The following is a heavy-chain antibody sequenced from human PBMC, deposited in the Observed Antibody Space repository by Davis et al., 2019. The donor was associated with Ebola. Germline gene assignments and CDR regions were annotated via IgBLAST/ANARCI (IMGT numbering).Heavy chain of an antibody. D-gene: IGHD3-10*01. CDR2: INSDGSST. Sequence: GESLKISCAASGFTFSSYWMHWVRQAPGKGLVWVSRINSDGSSTYYADSVKGRFTISRDNSKNTLYLQMNSLRAEDTAVYYCARAYTMAWYFDLWGRGTLVTVSS. V-gene: IGHV3-74*01. CDR1: GFTFSSYW. CDR3: ARAYTMAWYFDL. J-gene: IGHJ2*01.